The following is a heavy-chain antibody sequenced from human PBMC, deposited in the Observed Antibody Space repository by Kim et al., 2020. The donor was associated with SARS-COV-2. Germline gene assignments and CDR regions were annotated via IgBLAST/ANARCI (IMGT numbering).Heavy chain of an antibody. J-gene: IGHJ4*02. CDR3: AREPSTYFDY. CDR2: SP. Sequence: SPYYADPVKGRFTITRDDSRNTVYLQMNSVRAEDTAVYFCAREPSTYFDYWGQGTLVTVSS. V-gene: IGHV3-66*01.